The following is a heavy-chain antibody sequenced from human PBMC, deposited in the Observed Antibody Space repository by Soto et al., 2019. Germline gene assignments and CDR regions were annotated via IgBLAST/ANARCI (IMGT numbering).Heavy chain of an antibody. V-gene: IGHV4-34*01. Sequence: QVQLQQWGAGLLKPSETLSLTCAVYGGSFSGYYWSWIRQPPGQGLERIGEINQSGSTNYNPSLKSRVNISVDTSKSQFSLKLSSVTAADTAVYYCARERTYGRYYYYMDGWGKGTTVTVSS. J-gene: IGHJ6*03. D-gene: IGHD2-21*01. CDR3: ARERTYGRYYYYMDG. CDR1: GGSFSGYY. CDR2: INQSGST.